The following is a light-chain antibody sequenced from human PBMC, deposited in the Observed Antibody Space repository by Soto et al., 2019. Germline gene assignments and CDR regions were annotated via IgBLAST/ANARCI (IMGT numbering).Light chain of an antibody. CDR2: DDS. CDR3: QVWHSSSDHYV. CDR1: TIGSKR. J-gene: IGLJ1*01. Sequence: SDELTHPTSESLSPGQTARMACAGKTIGSKRVQWYQQRPGQAPVLVVYDDSDRPSGIPERFSGSNSGNTATLTISRVEAGDEADYYCQVWHSSSDHYVFGTRATVTVL. V-gene: IGLV3-21*02.